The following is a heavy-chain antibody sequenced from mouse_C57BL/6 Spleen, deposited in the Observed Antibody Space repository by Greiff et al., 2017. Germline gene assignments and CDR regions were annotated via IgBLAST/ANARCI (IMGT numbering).Heavy chain of an antibody. V-gene: IGHV1-82*01. CDR1: GYAFSSSW. J-gene: IGHJ4*01. D-gene: IGHD2-10*01. Sequence: QVQLQQSGPELVKPGASVKISCKASGYAFSSSWMNWVKQRPGKGLEWIGRNYPGDGDTNYNGKFKGKATLTADKSSSTAYMQLSSLTSEDSAVYFCARGAYQRAMDYWGQGTSVTVSS. CDR3: ARGAYQRAMDY. CDR2: NYPGDGDT.